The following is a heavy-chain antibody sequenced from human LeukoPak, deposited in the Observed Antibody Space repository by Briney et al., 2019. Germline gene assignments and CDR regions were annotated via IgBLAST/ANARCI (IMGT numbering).Heavy chain of an antibody. V-gene: IGHV3-30*02. D-gene: IGHD2-15*01. CDR2: IRYDGSNN. CDR3: AREFVVVVAATIY. Sequence: GGSLRLSCAASGFTFSSYGMFWVRQAPGKGLEWVTFIRYDGSNNYYADSVKGRFTISRDNSKNTLYLEMNSLRPEDTAVYYCAREFVVVVAATIYWGQGTLVTVSS. CDR1: GFTFSSYG. J-gene: IGHJ4*02.